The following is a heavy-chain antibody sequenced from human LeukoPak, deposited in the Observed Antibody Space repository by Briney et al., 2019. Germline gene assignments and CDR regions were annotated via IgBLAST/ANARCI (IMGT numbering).Heavy chain of an antibody. D-gene: IGHD4-23*01. CDR2: IGTDGSST. Sequence: GGSLRLSCAASGFTFSSYWMHWVRHVPGRGLVWVSRIGTDGSSTTYADYVKGRFSISRDNAKNALYLQMNSLRAEDTAVYYCARDKYGGNSNAFDIWGQGTLATASS. CDR1: GFTFSSYW. J-gene: IGHJ3*02. V-gene: IGHV3-74*01. CDR3: ARDKYGGNSNAFDI.